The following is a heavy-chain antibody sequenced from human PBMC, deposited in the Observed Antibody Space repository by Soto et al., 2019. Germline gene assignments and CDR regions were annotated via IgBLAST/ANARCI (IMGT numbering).Heavy chain of an antibody. CDR2: MNPQTGNT. V-gene: IGHV1-8*01. J-gene: IGHJ6*03. CDR3: ARLSEESSSSNYYYFYMDV. CDR1: GYTFTRYD. Sequence: QVQLVRSGSAGKEPGASMKISCQASGYTFTRYDITWVRQATGQGVEWMGWMNPQTGNTAYAEKFQGRVTMSRSTSINTSYMELSGLRSEDTAVYYCARLSEESSSSNYYYFYMDVWGKGSTVTVSS. D-gene: IGHD6-6*01.